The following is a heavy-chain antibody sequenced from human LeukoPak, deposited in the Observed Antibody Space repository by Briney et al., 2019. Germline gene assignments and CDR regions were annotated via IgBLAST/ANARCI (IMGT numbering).Heavy chain of an antibody. Sequence: ASVKVSCKASGYTLTSYFIHWVRQAPGQGLEWVGIINPSGGSTSYAQKFQGRVTMTRDTSTSTVYMELSSLRSEDTAVYYCARDQDWNYAFDIWGQGTMVTVSS. CDR1: GYTLTSYF. D-gene: IGHD1-7*01. J-gene: IGHJ3*02. CDR2: INPSGGST. V-gene: IGHV1-46*01. CDR3: ARDQDWNYAFDI.